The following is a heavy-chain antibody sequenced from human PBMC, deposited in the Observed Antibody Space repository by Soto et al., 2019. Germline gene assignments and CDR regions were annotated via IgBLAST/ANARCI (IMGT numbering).Heavy chain of an antibody. Sequence: QITLKESGPTLVKPTQTLTLTCTFSGFSLSTSGVGVGWIRQPPGKALEWLALIFWDDDKRYSPSLKNRLTITKDTSKNQVVLTMTNMDPVDTATYYCAHSPPYDILTGSLNYFDYWGQGTLVTVSS. V-gene: IGHV2-5*02. J-gene: IGHJ4*02. CDR3: AHSPPYDILTGSLNYFDY. CDR2: IFWDDDK. CDR1: GFSLSTSGVG. D-gene: IGHD3-9*01.